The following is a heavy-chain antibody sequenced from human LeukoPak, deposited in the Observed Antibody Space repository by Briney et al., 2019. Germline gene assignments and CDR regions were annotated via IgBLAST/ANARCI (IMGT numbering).Heavy chain of an antibody. CDR1: GFTLDDYG. Sequence: GGSLRLSCVASGFTLDDYGMSWVRQAAGRGVDWVSAINWNGGRTGYADYVKGRFTISRDNAKNSLYLQMNSLRAEDTALYHCARIGLGNGMDVWGQGTTVPVYS. CDR3: ARIGLGNGMDV. V-gene: IGHV3-20*01. D-gene: IGHD5-12*01. CDR2: INWNGGRT. J-gene: IGHJ6*02.